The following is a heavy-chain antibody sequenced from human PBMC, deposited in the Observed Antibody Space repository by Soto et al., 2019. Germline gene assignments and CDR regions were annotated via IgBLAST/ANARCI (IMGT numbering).Heavy chain of an antibody. Sequence: GGSLRLSCAASEFSFNFYWMHWVGQTPGKGLVWFSRINPVGTITNSADSVKGRFLISSDNAATTLNLQMNSLRDEDTAVYYCARECSSGGNCYTYYVDAWGQGITGTVSS. V-gene: IGHV3-74*01. CDR1: EFSFNFYW. CDR3: ARECSSGGNCYTYYVDA. J-gene: IGHJ5*02. D-gene: IGHD2-15*01. CDR2: INPVGTIT.